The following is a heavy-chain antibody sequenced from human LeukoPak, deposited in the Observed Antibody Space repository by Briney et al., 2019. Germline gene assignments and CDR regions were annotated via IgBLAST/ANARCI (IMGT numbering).Heavy chain of an antibody. J-gene: IGHJ4*02. CDR2: IGSSSRAI. CDR3: ARDVYDSTGYYYLGNFDC. CDR1: GFSFNNYG. D-gene: IGHD3-22*01. V-gene: IGHV3-48*02. Sequence: PGGSLRLSCAASGFSFNNYGMNWVRQAPGKGPEWVSYIGSSSRAIYYADSVKGRSTISRDNAKNSLYLQMNSLRDEDTAVYYCARDVYDSTGYYYLGNFDCWGQGTLVTVSS.